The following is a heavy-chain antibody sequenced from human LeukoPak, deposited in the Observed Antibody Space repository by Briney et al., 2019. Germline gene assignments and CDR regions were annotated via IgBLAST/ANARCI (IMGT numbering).Heavy chain of an antibody. CDR3: ARRYADFWSGYYPPNYYYGMDV. CDR1: GFTFSSYG. D-gene: IGHD3-3*01. V-gene: IGHV3-33*01. Sequence: GGSLRLSCAASGFTFSSYGMPWVRQAPGKGLEWVAVIWYDGSNKYYADSVKGRFTISRDNSKNTLYLQMNSLRAEDTAVYYCARRYADFWSGYYPPNYYYGMDVWGQGTTVTVSS. CDR2: IWYDGSNK. J-gene: IGHJ6*02.